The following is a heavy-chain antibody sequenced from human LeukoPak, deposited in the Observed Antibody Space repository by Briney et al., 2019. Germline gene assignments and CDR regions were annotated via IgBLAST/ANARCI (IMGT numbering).Heavy chain of an antibody. D-gene: IGHD2-2*01. CDR3: ARGEGVVVPASTPWFDP. Sequence: PWETLSLTCAVYGGSFSGYYWSWIRQPPGKGLEWIGEINHSGSTNYNPSLKSRVTISVDTSKNQFSLKLSSVTAADTAVYYGARGEGVVVPASTPWFDPWGQGTLVTVSS. CDR1: GGSFSGYY. J-gene: IGHJ5*02. V-gene: IGHV4-34*01. CDR2: INHSGST.